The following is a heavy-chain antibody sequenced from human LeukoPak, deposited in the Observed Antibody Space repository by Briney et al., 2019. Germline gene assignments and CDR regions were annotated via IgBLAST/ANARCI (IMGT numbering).Heavy chain of an antibody. CDR2: IYYSGST. Sequence: SETLSLTCPVSGGSISSYYWSWIRPPPGKGLEWIGYIYYSGSTNYNPSLKSRVTISVDTSKNQFSLKLSSVTAADTAVYYCARHLYDPSFDPWGQGTLVTVSS. CDR3: ARHLYDPSFDP. CDR1: GGSISSYY. J-gene: IGHJ5*02. D-gene: IGHD5-12*01. V-gene: IGHV4-59*08.